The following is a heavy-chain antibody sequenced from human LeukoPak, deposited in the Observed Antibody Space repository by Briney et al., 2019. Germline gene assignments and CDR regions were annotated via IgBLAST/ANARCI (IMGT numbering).Heavy chain of an antibody. J-gene: IGHJ4*02. D-gene: IGHD4-23*01. CDR1: EFTFNTWA. V-gene: IGHV3-21*01. CDR2: ISGSSSHI. CDR3: ARDTYSRWQTDY. Sequence: GGSLRLSCAASEFTFNTWAMSWVRQAPGKGLEWVSSISGSSSHIYYADSVKGRFTISRDNAKNSLYLQMNSLRAEDTAVYYCARDTYSRWQTDYWGQGTLVTVSS.